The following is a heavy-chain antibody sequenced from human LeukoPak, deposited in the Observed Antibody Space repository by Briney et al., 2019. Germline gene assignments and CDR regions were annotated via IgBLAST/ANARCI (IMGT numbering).Heavy chain of an antibody. CDR1: GYDFTNYG. CDR3: ARDPHPYSSGWYFGY. V-gene: IGHV1-18*01. Sequence: ASVKVSCKTSGYDFTNYGIDWVRQAPGQGLEWMGWISGRQGQTQYAPKFQGRVTMTADTSTRTVYMELSSLRSEDTAVYYCARDPHPYSSGWYFGYWGQGTLVTVSS. CDR2: ISGRQGQT. J-gene: IGHJ4*02. D-gene: IGHD6-19*01.